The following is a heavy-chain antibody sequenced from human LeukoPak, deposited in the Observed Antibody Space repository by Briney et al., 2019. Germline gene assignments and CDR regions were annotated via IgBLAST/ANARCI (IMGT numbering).Heavy chain of an antibody. CDR3: ARSVNNWFDS. J-gene: IGHJ5*01. Sequence: SQTLPLTSAISGDNISSDSAAWNWITKSPSRGLKWLGRAFHRSKWYNNYPVSVKSPLTIHTNTSTTHISLQLNSVTPEDMAVYYCARSVNNWFDSWGQGTLVTVSS. V-gene: IGHV6-1*01. CDR2: AFHRSKWYN. CDR1: GDNISSDSAA. D-gene: IGHD2-8*01.